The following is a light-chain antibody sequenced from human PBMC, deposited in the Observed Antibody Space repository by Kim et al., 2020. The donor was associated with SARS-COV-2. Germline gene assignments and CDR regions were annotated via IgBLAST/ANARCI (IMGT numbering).Light chain of an antibody. V-gene: IGKV2-30*02. CDR2: RVS. J-gene: IGKJ2*01. CDR3: MQGAHWPPT. Sequence: QPASISRRSSQSLVHSNGNTFLIWFQQRPDRSPRRLICRVSNRKSGVPDRFSGSGSGTVFTLKISRVEAEDVGVYYCMQGAHWPPTLGQVTKLYI. CDR1: QSLVHSNGNTF.